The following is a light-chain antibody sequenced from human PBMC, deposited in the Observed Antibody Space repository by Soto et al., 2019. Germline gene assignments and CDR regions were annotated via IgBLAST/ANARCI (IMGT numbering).Light chain of an antibody. CDR1: SSDVGGYNF. V-gene: IGLV2-8*01. Sequence: QSVLTQPPSASGSPGQSVTISCTGTSSDVGGYNFVSWYQHHPGKAPKLMIYEVSKRPSGVPDRFSGSKSGNTASLTVSGLQAEDEAHYYCSSYAGSNIWVFGGGTKVTVL. CDR3: SSYAGSNIWV. CDR2: EVS. J-gene: IGLJ3*02.